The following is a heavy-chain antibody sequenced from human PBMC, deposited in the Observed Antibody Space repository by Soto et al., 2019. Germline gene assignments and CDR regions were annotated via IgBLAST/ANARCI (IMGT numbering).Heavy chain of an antibody. Sequence: QVQLVESRGGVVQPGRSLRLSCAASGFTFSSYGMHWVRQAPGKGLEWVAVIWYDGSNKYYADSVKGRFTISRDNSKNTLYLQMNSLRAEDTAVYYCARGSYGDYGYYFDYWGQGTLVTVSS. CDR2: IWYDGSNK. V-gene: IGHV3-33*01. J-gene: IGHJ4*02. CDR3: ARGSYGDYGYYFDY. D-gene: IGHD4-17*01. CDR1: GFTFSSYG.